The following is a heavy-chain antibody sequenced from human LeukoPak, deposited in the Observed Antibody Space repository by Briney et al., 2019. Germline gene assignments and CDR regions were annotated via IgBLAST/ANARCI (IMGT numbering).Heavy chain of an antibody. V-gene: IGHV3-23*01. CDR3: ATEKGDSPDY. D-gene: IGHD2-21*01. Sequence: PGGSLRLSCAASGFTFSSYSMNWVRQAPGKGLEWVSGISGNAVNTYYADSVKGRFTISRDNSKNTLYLQMNSLRAEDTAVYYCATEKGDSPDYWGQGTLVTVSS. CDR1: GFTFSSYS. CDR2: ISGNAVNT. J-gene: IGHJ4*02.